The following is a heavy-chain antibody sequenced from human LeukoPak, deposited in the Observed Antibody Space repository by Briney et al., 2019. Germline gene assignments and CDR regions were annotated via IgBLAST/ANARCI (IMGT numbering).Heavy chain of an antibody. CDR3: ARGENVVGALFDS. J-gene: IGHJ4*02. V-gene: IGHV3-53*01. CDR2: IYNDGST. Sequence: GGSLRLSCAASGFSVSSCFMTWVRQAPGKGLEWVSVIYNDGSTFYADSVKGRFTISRDNSKNTLYLQMNSLRADDTAVYYCARGENVVGALFDSWGQGTLVTVSS. D-gene: IGHD1-26*01. CDR1: GFSVSSCF.